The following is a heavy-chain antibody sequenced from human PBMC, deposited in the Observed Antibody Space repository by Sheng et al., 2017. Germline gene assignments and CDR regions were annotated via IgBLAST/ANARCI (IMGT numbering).Heavy chain of an antibody. CDR2: INHSGST. D-gene: IGHD3-22*01. CDR3: AARQVLYYYDSSGYYSLDY. CDR1: GGSFSGYY. Sequence: QVQLQQWGAGLLKPSETLSLTCAVYGGSFSGYYWSWIRQPPGKGLEWIGEINHSGSTNYNPSLKSRVTISVDTSKNQFSLKLSSVTAADTAVYYCAARQVLYYYDSSGYYSLDYWGQEPWSPSPQ. V-gene: IGHV4-34*01. J-gene: IGHJ4*01.